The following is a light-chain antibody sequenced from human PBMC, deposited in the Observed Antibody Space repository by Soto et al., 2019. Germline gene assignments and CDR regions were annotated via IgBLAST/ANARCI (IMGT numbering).Light chain of an antibody. CDR3: QTWGTGILV. CDR1: SGHSSYA. V-gene: IGLV4-69*01. Sequence: QSVLTQSPSASASLGASVILTCTLSSGHSSYAIAWHQQQPEKGPRFLMKVNSDGSHSKGDGIPDRFSGSSSGAERYLTISRLQSEDGADYYCQTWGTGILVFGGGTQLTVL. J-gene: IGLJ2*01. CDR2: VNSDGSH.